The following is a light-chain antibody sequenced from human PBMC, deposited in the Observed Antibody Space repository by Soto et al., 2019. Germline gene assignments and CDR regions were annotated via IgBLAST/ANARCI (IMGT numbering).Light chain of an antibody. CDR1: QTIRGL. J-gene: IGKJ5*01. Sequence: EIVLTQSPATLSLSPGERATLSCRTSQTIRGLLNWYQQRPGQAPRLLIYDTSNRATDIPARFSGSGSGSDFILTISSLDPEDLGVYFGQQHHNWPITFGQGTRLDI. CDR3: QQHHNWPIT. V-gene: IGKV3-11*01. CDR2: DTS.